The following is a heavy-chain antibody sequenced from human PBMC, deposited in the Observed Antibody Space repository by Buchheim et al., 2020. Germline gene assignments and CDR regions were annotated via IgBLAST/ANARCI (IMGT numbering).Heavy chain of an antibody. D-gene: IGHD3-10*01. CDR3: ARGFITMVRGVIIPYYYYGMDV. CDR1: GGTFSSYT. J-gene: IGHJ6*02. CDR2: IIPILGIA. V-gene: IGHV1-69*02. Sequence: QVQLVQSGAEVKKPGSSVKVSCKASGGTFSSYTISWVRQAPGQGLEWMGRIIPILGIANYAQKFQGRVTITADKSTSTAYMELSSLRSEDTAVCYCARGFITMVRGVIIPYYYYGMDVWGQGTT.